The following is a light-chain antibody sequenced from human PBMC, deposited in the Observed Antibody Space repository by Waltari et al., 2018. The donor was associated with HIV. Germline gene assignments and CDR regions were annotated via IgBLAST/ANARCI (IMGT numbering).Light chain of an antibody. CDR1: NSDVGAYDF. Sequence: QSALTQPASVSGSPGQSITISCTGTNSDVGAYDFVPWYQQHPGKAPKLLIYKSFHRASGISDRFSASRSGNTASLTISGLQPEDEADYYCCAYASTNSPYYIFGGGTTVT. CDR2: KSF. CDR3: CAYASTNSPYYI. V-gene: IGLV2-14*01. J-gene: IGLJ1*01.